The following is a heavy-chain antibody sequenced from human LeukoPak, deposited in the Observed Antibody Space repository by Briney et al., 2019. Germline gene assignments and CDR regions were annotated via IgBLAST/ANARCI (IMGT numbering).Heavy chain of an antibody. Sequence: SETLSLTCAVSGGSISSSNWWSGVRQPPGKGLEWIGEIYHSGSTNYNPSLKSRVTISVDNSKNQFYLKLSSVTAADTAVYYCARVRYGILSGTVNFDYWGQGTLVTVSS. CDR3: ARVRYGILSGTVNFDY. J-gene: IGHJ4*02. V-gene: IGHV4-4*02. CDR1: GGSISSSNW. D-gene: IGHD3-9*01. CDR2: IYHSGST.